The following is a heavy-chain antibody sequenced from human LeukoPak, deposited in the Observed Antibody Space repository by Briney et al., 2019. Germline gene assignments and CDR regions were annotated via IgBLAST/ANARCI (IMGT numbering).Heavy chain of an antibody. D-gene: IGHD6-6*01. J-gene: IGHJ4*02. CDR1: GFTFSSYS. CDR3: ARGPNSNWSGLDF. V-gene: IGHV3-21*01. Sequence: GGSLRLSCAASGFTFSSYSMNWVRQAPGKGLEWVSSISSSSSYIYYADSVKGRFTVSRDNAKNTLYLQVNNLRAEDTAVYYCARGPNSNWSGLDFWGQGTLLTVSS. CDR2: ISSSSSYI.